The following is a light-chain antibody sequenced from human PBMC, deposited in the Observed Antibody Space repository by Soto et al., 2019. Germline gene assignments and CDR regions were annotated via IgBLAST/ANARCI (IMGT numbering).Light chain of an antibody. CDR2: DAS. J-gene: IGKJ4*01. V-gene: IGKV1-39*01. CDR3: QQTYKIPLT. CDR1: QSIRRN. Sequence: DIQMTQSPATLSVSIGDRVTVTCRARQSIRRNLDWYQHKPGTAPKLLIFDASRLPTGVPLRFSGSGSGTNFTLTISSLEPEDFEPYYCQQTYKIPLTFGRGTKVDIK.